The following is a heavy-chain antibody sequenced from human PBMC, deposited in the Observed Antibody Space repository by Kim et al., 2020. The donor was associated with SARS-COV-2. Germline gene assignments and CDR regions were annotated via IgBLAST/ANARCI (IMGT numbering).Heavy chain of an antibody. CDR1: GFTFGDYA. V-gene: IGHV3-9*01. Sequence: GGSLRLSCAASGFTFGDYAMHWVRQAPGKGLEWVSGISWNSGSIGYADSVKGRFTISRDNAKNSLYLQMNSLRAEDTALYYCAKKGGYSGSYSLGFFDYWGQGTLVTVSS. CDR3: AKKGGYSGSYSLGFFDY. CDR2: ISWNSGSI. J-gene: IGHJ4*02. D-gene: IGHD1-26*01.